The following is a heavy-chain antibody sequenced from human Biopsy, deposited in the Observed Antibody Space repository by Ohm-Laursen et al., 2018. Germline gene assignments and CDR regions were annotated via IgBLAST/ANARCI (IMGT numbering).Heavy chain of an antibody. V-gene: IGHV4-39*01. CDR1: DGSISNIINY. J-gene: IGHJ4*02. CDR2: ICHTGIT. Sequence: SETLSLTCTVTDGSISNIINYWDWIRQPLGKGLEWLGSICHTGITDYNPSLKRRVTITVDTSNNQFSLKLSSLTAADTAVYYCARHSFGSGRDFWGQGTLVTVSS. D-gene: IGHD3-10*01. CDR3: ARHSFGSGRDF.